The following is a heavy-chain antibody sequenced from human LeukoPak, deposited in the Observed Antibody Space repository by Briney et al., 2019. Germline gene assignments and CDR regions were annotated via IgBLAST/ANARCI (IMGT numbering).Heavy chain of an antibody. J-gene: IGHJ5*02. D-gene: IGHD5-18*01. CDR1: GYTFTSYG. Sequence: GASVKVSCKASGYTFTSYGISWVRQAPGQGLEWMGWISAYNGNTNYAQKFQGRVTITADKSTSTAYMELSSLRSEDTAVYYCARSSRGYSSRYNWFDPWGQGTLVTVSS. V-gene: IGHV1-18*01. CDR3: ARSSRGYSSRYNWFDP. CDR2: ISAYNGNT.